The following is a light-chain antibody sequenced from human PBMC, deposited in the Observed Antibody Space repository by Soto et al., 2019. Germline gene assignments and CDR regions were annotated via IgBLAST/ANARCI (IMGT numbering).Light chain of an antibody. CDR2: EAS. Sequence: DIQMTQSPSTLSASVGDRVTITCRASQSISSWLAWYQQKPGKAPKLLIREASRLESGVPSRFSGSESGTEFTLTISGLHPEDFATYYCQQYTNFPLTFGGGTRVEIK. J-gene: IGKJ4*01. CDR3: QQYTNFPLT. V-gene: IGKV1-5*01. CDR1: QSISSW.